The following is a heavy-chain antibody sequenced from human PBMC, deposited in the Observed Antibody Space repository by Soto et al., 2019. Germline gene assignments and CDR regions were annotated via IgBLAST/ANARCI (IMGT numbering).Heavy chain of an antibody. CDR3: ARVSWREKYGMDV. Sequence: GESLKISCAASGFTFSDSYMSWIRQAPGEGLEWISYITFSGNTVYYADSLKGRFTISRDNAKNSLYLQMNRLRAEDTAVYYCARVSWREKYGMDVWGQGTTVTVSS. CDR2: ITFSGNTV. CDR1: GFTFSDSY. V-gene: IGHV3-11*01. J-gene: IGHJ6*02.